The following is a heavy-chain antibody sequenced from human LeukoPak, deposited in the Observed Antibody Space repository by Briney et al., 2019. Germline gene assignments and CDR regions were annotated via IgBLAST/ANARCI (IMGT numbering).Heavy chain of an antibody. CDR3: ALLPLMGGSPDY. CDR2: INHSGST. J-gene: IGHJ4*02. CDR1: DGSISSSSYY. D-gene: IGHD3-16*01. Sequence: SETLSLTCTVSDGSISSSSYYWGWIRQPPGKGLEWIGEINHSGSTNYNPSLKSRVTISVDTSKNQFSLKLSSVTAADTAVYYCALLPLMGGSPDYWGQGTLVTVSS. V-gene: IGHV4-39*07.